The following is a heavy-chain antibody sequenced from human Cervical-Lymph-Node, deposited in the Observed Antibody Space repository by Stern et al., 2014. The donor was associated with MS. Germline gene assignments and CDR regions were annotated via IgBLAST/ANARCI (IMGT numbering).Heavy chain of an antibody. CDR2: INPRSGTP. Sequence: QDQLVQSGAEVKKPGASVKVSCKTSAYTFTNYYMHWVRQAPGQGLEWMGLINPRSGTPSYPHKFQGRVTMARDPSTSTVHMDLSSLRSDETAVYYCATLCAPLSSSFDYWGRGTLVTVSS. CDR3: ATLCAPLSSSFDY. J-gene: IGHJ4*02. V-gene: IGHV1-46*03. D-gene: IGHD2-2*01. CDR1: AYTFTNYY.